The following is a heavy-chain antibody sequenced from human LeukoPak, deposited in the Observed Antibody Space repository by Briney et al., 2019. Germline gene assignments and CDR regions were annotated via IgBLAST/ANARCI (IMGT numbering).Heavy chain of an antibody. CDR3: ARGRVSSSTWHSTYYNYFYVDV. J-gene: IGHJ6*03. V-gene: IGHV4-59*01. Sequence: PSETLSLTCSVSDDSITMYYWTWIRQPPGKGLEWIGYVDHTGITNFSPSLNGRVSISRDTTKNLFSLRVRSVTAADTAVYFCARGRVSSSTWHSTYYNYFYVDVWGKGTTVTVSS. D-gene: IGHD5-12*01. CDR2: VDHTGIT. CDR1: DDSITMYY.